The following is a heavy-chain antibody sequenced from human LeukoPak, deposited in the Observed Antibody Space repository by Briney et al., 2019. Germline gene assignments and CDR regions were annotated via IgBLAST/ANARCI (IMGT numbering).Heavy chain of an antibody. D-gene: IGHD3-16*01. CDR1: GFTVGSNY. Sequence: PGGSLRLSCAASGFTVGSNYMSWVRQAPGKGLEWVSVIYSGGSTYYADSVKGRFTISRDNSKNTLYLQMNSLRAEDTAVYYCARDRRETMITFGGVMTAGWFDPWGQGTLVTVSS. V-gene: IGHV3-53*01. CDR2: IYSGGST. J-gene: IGHJ5*02. CDR3: ARDRRETMITFGGVMTAGWFDP.